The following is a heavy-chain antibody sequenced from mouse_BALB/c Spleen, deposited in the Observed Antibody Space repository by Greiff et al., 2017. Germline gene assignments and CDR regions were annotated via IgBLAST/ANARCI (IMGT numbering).Heavy chain of an antibody. J-gene: IGHJ4*01. CDR3: ARCGNYSYYYAMDY. D-gene: IGHD2-1*01. CDR1: GYTFTSYW. Sequence: VQLQQSGAELAKPGASVKMSCKASGYTFTSYWMHWVKQRPGQGLEWIGYINPSTGYTEYNQKFKDKATFTADKSSSTAYMQLSSLTSEDSAVYYCARCGNYSYYYAMDYWGQGTSVTVSS. V-gene: IGHV1-7*01. CDR2: INPSTGYT.